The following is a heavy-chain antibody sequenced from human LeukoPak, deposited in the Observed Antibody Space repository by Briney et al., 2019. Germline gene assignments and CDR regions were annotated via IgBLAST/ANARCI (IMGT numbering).Heavy chain of an antibody. Sequence: ASVKVSCKASGYTFTSYGISWVRQAPGQGLEWMGWISAYNGNTNYAQKLQGRVTMTTDTSTSTAYMELRSLRSDDPDVYYCASGRLGYCSGGSCYSPSYYYYGMDVWRQGPTDTVSS. D-gene: IGHD2-15*01. CDR2: ISAYNGNT. CDR3: ASGRLGYCSGGSCYSPSYYYYGMDV. V-gene: IGHV1-18*01. J-gene: IGHJ6*01. CDR1: GYTFTSYG.